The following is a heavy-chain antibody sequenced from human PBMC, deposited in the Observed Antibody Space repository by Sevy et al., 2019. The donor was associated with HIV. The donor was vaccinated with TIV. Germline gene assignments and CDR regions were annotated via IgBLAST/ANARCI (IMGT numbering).Heavy chain of an antibody. CDR3: ARSGGSYDYGMDV. CDR1: EFTFSSYW. Sequence: GGSLRLSCAASEFTFSSYWMSWVRRAPGKGLEWVASLKQDGSEKYYVDSVKGRFTISRDNAKNSLYLQMNSLRAEDTAVYYSARSGGSYDYGMDVWGQGTTVTVSS. D-gene: IGHD1-26*01. J-gene: IGHJ6*02. CDR2: LKQDGSEK. V-gene: IGHV3-7*01.